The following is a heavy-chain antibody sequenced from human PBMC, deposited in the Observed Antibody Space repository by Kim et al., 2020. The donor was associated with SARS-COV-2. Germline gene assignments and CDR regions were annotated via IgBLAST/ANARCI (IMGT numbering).Heavy chain of an antibody. Sequence: DSVKGRVHITRDNSKNPLYLQMNSLRAEDTAVYYCARALYGDPSYWYFDLWGRGTLVTVSS. CDR3: ARALYGDPSYWYFDL. V-gene: IGHV3-66*01. D-gene: IGHD4-17*01. J-gene: IGHJ2*01.